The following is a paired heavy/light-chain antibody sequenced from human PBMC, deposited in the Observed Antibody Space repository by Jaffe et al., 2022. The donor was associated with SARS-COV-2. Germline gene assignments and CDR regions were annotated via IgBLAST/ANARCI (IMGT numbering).Light chain of an antibody. J-gene: IGKJ3*01. CDR2: DAS. Sequence: EIVLTQSPATLSLSPGERATLSCGASQSVSRKYLAWYQQRPGLAPRLLIYDASNRATGIPDRFSGSGSGTDFTLTISRLEPEDFAVYYCQQYGDSRATFGPGTKVDIK. CDR3: QQYGDSRAT. CDR1: QSVSRKY. V-gene: IGKV3D-20*01.
Heavy chain of an antibody. D-gene: IGHD6-13*01. Sequence: QVQLQESGPGLVRPSETLSLTCTVSHYSISSGYYWGWIRQPPGKGLEWIGTISHSGSTYFNPSLKSRVTISLDTSKNQFSLMLTSVTAADAAVYYCARGAAGSTWYDCWGQGTLVTVSS. CDR2: ISHSGST. CDR3: ARGAAGSTWYDC. J-gene: IGHJ4*02. CDR1: HYSISSGYY. V-gene: IGHV4-38-2*02.